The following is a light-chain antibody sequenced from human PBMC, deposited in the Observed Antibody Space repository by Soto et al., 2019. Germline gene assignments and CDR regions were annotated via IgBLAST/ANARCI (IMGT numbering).Light chain of an antibody. CDR1: SSNIGNNY. CDR3: GYWDTSVTAVV. CDR2: DNT. V-gene: IGLV1-51*01. J-gene: IGLJ2*01. Sequence: QSVLTQPPSVSAPPGQRVTISCSGSSSNIGNNYVAWYQQLPGAAPRLLIYDNTQRSSGIPDRFSGSKSGASATLAITGLQTGDEAAYYCGYWDTSVTAVVFGGGTKLTVL.